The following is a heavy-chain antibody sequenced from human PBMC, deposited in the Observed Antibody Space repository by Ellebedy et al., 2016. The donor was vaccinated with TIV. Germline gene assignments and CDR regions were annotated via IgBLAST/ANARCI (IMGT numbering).Heavy chain of an antibody. Sequence: MPSETLSPTCSVSGASIDNSAYYWGWIRQPPGKGLEWIGIISYTGKTYNNPSLNSRVPFSIATSKNRFSLKLTSMTAADKAVYYCARDGGVGVVSAIANWGQGILITVSS. D-gene: IGHD2-8*02. CDR3: ARDGGVGVVSAIAN. J-gene: IGHJ4*02. V-gene: IGHV4-39*07. CDR1: GASIDNSAYY. CDR2: ISYTGKT.